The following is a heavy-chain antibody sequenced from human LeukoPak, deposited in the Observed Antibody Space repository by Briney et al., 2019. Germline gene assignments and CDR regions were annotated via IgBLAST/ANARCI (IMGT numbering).Heavy chain of an antibody. D-gene: IGHD6-6*01. CDR3: ARGNRSTYAGGYYMDV. J-gene: IGHJ6*03. Sequence: PSETLSLTCAVYGGSFSGYYWSWIRQPPGKGLEWIGEINHSGSTNYNPSLKSRVTISVDTSKNQFSLKLSSVTAAYTAVYYCARGNRSTYAGGYYMDVWGKGTTVSVSS. V-gene: IGHV4-34*01. CDR2: INHSGST. CDR1: GGSFSGYY.